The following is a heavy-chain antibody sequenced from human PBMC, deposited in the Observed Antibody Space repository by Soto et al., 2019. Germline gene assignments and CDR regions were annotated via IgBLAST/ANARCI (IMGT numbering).Heavy chain of an antibody. D-gene: IGHD7-27*01. V-gene: IGHV4-34*01. CDR2: INHSGST. Sequence: QVQLQQWGAGLLKPSETLSLTCAVYGGSFSGYYWNWIRQPPGKGLEWIGEINHSGSTNYNPSLKSRVTISVDTSKNQFSLKLSSVTAADTAVYYCARGWGRMCDYWGQGTLVTVSS. J-gene: IGHJ4*02. CDR3: ARGWGRMCDY. CDR1: GGSFSGYY.